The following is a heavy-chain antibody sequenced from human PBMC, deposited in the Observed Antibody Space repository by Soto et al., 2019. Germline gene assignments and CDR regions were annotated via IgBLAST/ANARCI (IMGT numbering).Heavy chain of an antibody. J-gene: IGHJ4*02. CDR2: IIPMFGIA. CDR1: GGTFGNYT. CDR3: ATGHNDFLFGYLDY. Sequence: QVQLVQSGVEVKKPGSSVKVSCKASGGTFGNYTINLVRQAPGHGLEWMGGIIPMFGIANDAQNFQGRGTITADASTSTAYMELRRLRSEDRAGYYWATGHNDFLFGYLDYWGPGTRVTVSS. D-gene: IGHD3-10*02. V-gene: IGHV1-69*12.